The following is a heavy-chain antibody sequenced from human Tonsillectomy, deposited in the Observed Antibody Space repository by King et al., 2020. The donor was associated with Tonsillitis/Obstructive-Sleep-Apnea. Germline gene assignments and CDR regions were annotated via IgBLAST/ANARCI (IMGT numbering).Heavy chain of an antibody. J-gene: IGHJ4*02. V-gene: IGHV4-4*07. CDR2: IYTSGIT. CDR1: GGSISTYY. D-gene: IGHD2-15*01. CDR3: AREGCSGGSCQDGLDY. Sequence: QLQESGPGLVKPSETLSLTCTVSGGSISTYYWNWIRQPAGKGLEWIGRIYTSGITNYNPSLKSRVTMSVDTSKIHFSLNLSSVTAADTAVYYCAREGCSGGSCQDGLDYWGQGTLVTVSS.